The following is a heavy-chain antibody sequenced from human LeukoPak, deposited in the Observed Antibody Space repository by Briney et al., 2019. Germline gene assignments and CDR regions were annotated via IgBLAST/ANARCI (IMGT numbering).Heavy chain of an antibody. Sequence: PGGSLRLSCAASGFTFSSHAMSWVRRAPGKGLEWVSAISNSGGGTYYADSVNGRFTISRDNSKNTLYLQINSLRAEDTAVYYCAKDLREEPLDYWGQGTLVTVSS. V-gene: IGHV3-23*01. J-gene: IGHJ4*02. CDR2: ISNSGGGT. CDR3: AKDLREEPLDY. CDR1: GFTFSSHA.